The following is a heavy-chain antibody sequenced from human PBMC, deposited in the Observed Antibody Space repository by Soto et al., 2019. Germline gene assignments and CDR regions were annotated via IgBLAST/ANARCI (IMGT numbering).Heavy chain of an antibody. CDR2: INPNSGGT. Sequence: GASVKVSCKASGYTFTGYYMHWVRQAPGQGLEWMGWINPNSGGTNYAQKFQGWVTMTRDTSISTAYMELSRLRSDDTAVYYCARGRFMITFGGVIVVSIEPFYYYDYWGQGTLVTVSS. D-gene: IGHD3-16*02. CDR1: GYTFTGYY. V-gene: IGHV1-2*04. J-gene: IGHJ4*02. CDR3: ARGRFMITFGGVIVVSIEPFYYYDY.